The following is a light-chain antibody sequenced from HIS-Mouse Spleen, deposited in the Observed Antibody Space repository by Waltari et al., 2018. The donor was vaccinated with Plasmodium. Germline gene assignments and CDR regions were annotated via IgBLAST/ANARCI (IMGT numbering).Light chain of an antibody. CDR2: KDS. CDR1: VLATKY. J-gene: IGLJ3*02. Sequence: SYELTQPSSVSVSPGQTARITCSGDVLATKYARWFQQKPGQAPVLVIYKDSERPSGIPERVSGSSSGTTVTLTSSGGQVEDEADYYCYSAADNNWVFGGGTKLTVL. CDR3: YSAADNNWV. V-gene: IGLV3-27*01.